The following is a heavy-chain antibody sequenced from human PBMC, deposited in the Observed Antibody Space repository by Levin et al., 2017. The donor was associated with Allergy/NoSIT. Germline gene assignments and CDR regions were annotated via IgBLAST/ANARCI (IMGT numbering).Heavy chain of an antibody. Sequence: GGSLRLSCAASGFTFSSYAMHWVRQAPGKGLEWVAVISYDGSNKYYADSVKGRFTISRDNSKNTLYLQMNSLRAEDTAVYYCARLFFMVRGVIIRKRFDYWGQGTLVTVSS. V-gene: IGHV3-30*04. CDR1: GFTFSSYA. J-gene: IGHJ4*02. D-gene: IGHD3-10*01. CDR3: ARLFFMVRGVIIRKRFDY. CDR2: ISYDGSNK.